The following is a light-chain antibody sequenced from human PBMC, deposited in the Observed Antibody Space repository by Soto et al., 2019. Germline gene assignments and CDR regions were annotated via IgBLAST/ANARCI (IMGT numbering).Light chain of an antibody. CDR1: SSNIGSNY. J-gene: IGLJ2*01. Sequence: QPVLTQPPSASGTPGQRVTISCSGSSSNIGSNYVYWYQQLPGTAPKLLIYRNDQRPSGVPDRFSGSKSGTSASLTISGLLSEDEAGYYCAAWDDSLSGVVFGGGTKLTVL. V-gene: IGLV1-47*01. CDR2: RND. CDR3: AAWDDSLSGVV.